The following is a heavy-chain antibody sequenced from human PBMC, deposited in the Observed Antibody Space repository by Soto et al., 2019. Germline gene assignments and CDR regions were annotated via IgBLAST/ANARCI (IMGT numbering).Heavy chain of an antibody. V-gene: IGHV3-23*01. D-gene: IGHD2-2*01. Sequence: PGGSLRLSSASSGFTFRSYAISWVRQAPGKGLEWVSAIGGSGGSTYYADSVKGRFTISRDNSKNTLYLQMNSLRAEDTAVYYCAKGGYCSSISCYSYYYYYMAVWGKGTTVTVSS. J-gene: IGHJ6*03. CDR2: IGGSGGST. CDR1: GFTFRSYA. CDR3: AKGGYCSSISCYSYYYYYMAV.